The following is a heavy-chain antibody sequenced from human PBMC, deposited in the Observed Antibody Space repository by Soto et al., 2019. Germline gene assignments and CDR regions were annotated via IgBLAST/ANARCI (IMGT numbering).Heavy chain of an antibody. D-gene: IGHD6-13*01. CDR1: EYTFTSYA. CDR2: INAGNGNT. V-gene: IGHV1-3*01. CDR3: ARAKQQLVIDDAFDI. Sequence: ASVKVSCKASEYTFTSYAMHWVRQAPGQRLEWMGWINAGNGNTKYSQKFQGRVTITRDTSASTAYMELSSLRSEDTAVYYCARAKQQLVIDDAFDIWGPGTMVTVSS. J-gene: IGHJ3*02.